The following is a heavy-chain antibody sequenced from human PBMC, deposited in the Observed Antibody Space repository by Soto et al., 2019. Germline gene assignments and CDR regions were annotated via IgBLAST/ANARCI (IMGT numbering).Heavy chain of an antibody. CDR2: ISAYNGNS. Sequence: QVQLVQSGAEVKKPGASVKVSCKASGYTFTSYGISWVRQAPGQGLEWMGWISAYNGNSNYEQKVQGRVTMTTDTSTSTAYMELRSLRPDDTAFYYCARDVSIMFTTGGPDYWGQGTLVTVSS. J-gene: IGHJ4*02. CDR3: ARDVSIMFTTGGPDY. CDR1: GYTFTSYG. D-gene: IGHD3-10*02. V-gene: IGHV1-18*01.